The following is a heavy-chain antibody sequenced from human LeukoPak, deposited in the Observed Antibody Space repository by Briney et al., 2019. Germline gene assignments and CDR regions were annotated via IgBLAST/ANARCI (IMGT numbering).Heavy chain of an antibody. Sequence: GESLQISCKGSGYNFSNYWIGWVRQMPGKGLASMGVIFPGDSDTRYSPSFQGQVTTSADKSISTAYLQWSSLKASDTAMYYCARQSYSYYGSGSYDNWFDPWGQGTLVTVSS. D-gene: IGHD3-10*01. CDR3: ARQSYSYYGSGSYDNWFDP. CDR2: IFPGDSDT. J-gene: IGHJ5*02. V-gene: IGHV5-51*01. CDR1: GYNFSNYW.